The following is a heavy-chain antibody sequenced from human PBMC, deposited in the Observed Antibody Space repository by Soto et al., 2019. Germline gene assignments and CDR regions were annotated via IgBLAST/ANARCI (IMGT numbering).Heavy chain of an antibody. V-gene: IGHV3-30*18. D-gene: IGHD3-3*01. CDR1: GFTFSNYG. CDR3: TKRRNVLRFLEWPSGMEV. Sequence: PGGSLRLSCAASGFTFSNYGMHWVRQAPGKGLEWLAFISDDGSNKYYADSMKGRFTMSRDNSKRTLYLQMSSLRVEDTAVYYCTKRRNVLRFLEWPSGMEVWVQGTTVTVSS. CDR2: ISDDGSNK. J-gene: IGHJ6*01.